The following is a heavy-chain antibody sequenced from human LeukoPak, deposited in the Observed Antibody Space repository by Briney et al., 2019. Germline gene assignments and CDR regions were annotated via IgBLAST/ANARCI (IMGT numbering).Heavy chain of an antibody. CDR3: ARSIAGDWFDP. J-gene: IGHJ5*02. Sequence: GGSLRLSCAASGFTFSRYWMSWVRQAPGKGLEWVANIKQDGSEKYYVDSVKGRFTISRDNAKNSLYLQMNSLRAEDTAVYYCARSIAGDWFDPWGQGTLVTVSS. CDR2: IKQDGSEK. CDR1: GFTFSRYW. D-gene: IGHD6-6*01. V-gene: IGHV3-7*01.